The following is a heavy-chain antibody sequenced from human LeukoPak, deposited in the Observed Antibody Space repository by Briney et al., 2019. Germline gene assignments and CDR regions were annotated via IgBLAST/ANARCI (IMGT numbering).Heavy chain of an antibody. CDR3: ARGVGCSSTSCYRHNWFDP. D-gene: IGHD2-2*02. V-gene: IGHV4-59*12. CDR1: GGSISSYY. J-gene: IGHJ5*02. Sequence: SETLSLTCTVSGGSISSYYWSWIRQPPGKGLEWIGYIYYSGSTNYNPSLKSRVTISVDRSKNQFSLKLSSVTAADTAVYYCARGVGCSSTSCYRHNWFDPWGQGTLVTVSS. CDR2: IYYSGST.